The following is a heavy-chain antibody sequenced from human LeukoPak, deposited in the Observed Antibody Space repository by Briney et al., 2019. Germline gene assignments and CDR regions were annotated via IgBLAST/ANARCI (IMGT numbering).Heavy chain of an antibody. CDR2: ISGSGGST. V-gene: IGHV3-23*01. D-gene: IGHD3-22*01. J-gene: IGHJ4*02. CDR1: GFTFSSYA. Sequence: QPGGSLRLSCAASGFTFSSYAMSWVRQAPGKGVEWVSAISGSGGSTYYADSVKGRFTISRDNSKNTLYLQMNSLRAEDTAVYYCAKEEVYYDSSGYSNTFDYWGQGTLVTVSS. CDR3: AKEEVYYDSSGYSNTFDY.